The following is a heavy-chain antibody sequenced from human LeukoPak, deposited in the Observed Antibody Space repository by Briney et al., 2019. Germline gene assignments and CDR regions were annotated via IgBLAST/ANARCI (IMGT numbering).Heavy chain of an antibody. Sequence: PGGSLRLSCAASGFTFDDYAMHWVRQAPGKGLEWVSGISWNSGSIGYADSVKGRLTISRDNAKNSLYLQMNSLRAEDTALYYCAKELRGYDSFDYWGQGTLVTVSS. V-gene: IGHV3-9*01. CDR3: AKELRGYDSFDY. D-gene: IGHD5-12*01. J-gene: IGHJ4*02. CDR2: ISWNSGSI. CDR1: GFTFDDYA.